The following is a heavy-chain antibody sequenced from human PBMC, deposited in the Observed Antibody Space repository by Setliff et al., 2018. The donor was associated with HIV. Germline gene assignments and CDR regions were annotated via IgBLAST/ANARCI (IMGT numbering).Heavy chain of an antibody. CDR1: GGSFSGYY. Sequence: SETLSLTCAVYGGSFSGYYWSWIRQPPGKGLEWIGEINHSGSTNYNPSLKSRVTISVDTSKNQFSLKLNSVTAADTAVYYCASARSLSTVRRSFDSWGQGTLVTVSS. V-gene: IGHV4-34*01. CDR3: ASARSLSTVRRSFDS. D-gene: IGHD6-6*01. J-gene: IGHJ4*02. CDR2: INHSGST.